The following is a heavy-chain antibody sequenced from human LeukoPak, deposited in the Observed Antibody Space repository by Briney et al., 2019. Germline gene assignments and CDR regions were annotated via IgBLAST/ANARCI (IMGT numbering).Heavy chain of an antibody. V-gene: IGHV3-9*01. J-gene: IGHJ4*02. CDR3: ARDSRDYFDY. CDR2: ISWNSGSI. CDR1: GFTFDDYA. Sequence: GGSLRLSCAASGFTFDDYAMHWVRQAPGKGLERVSGISWNSGSIGYADSVKGRFTISRDNSKNTLYLQMNSLRAEDTAVYYCARDSRDYFDYWGQGTLVTVSS.